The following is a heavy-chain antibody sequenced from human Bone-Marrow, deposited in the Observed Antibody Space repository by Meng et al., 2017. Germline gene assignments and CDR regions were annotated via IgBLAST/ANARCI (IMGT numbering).Heavy chain of an antibody. CDR2: ISSSGSTI. Sequence: GESLKISCAASGFTFSDYYMSWIRQAPGKGLEWVSYISSSGSTIYYADSVKGRFTISRDNAKNSLYLQMNSLRADDTAVFYCARDGRGYGMDVWGQGTTVTVSS. D-gene: IGHD3-10*01. J-gene: IGHJ6*02. CDR3: ARDGRGYGMDV. CDR1: GFTFSDYY. V-gene: IGHV3-11*04.